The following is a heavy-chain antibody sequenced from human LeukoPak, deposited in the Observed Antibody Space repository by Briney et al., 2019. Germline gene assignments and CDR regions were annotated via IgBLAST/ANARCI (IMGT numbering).Heavy chain of an antibody. Sequence: SETLSLTCAVHGGSFSGYYWAWIRQPPGNGLDWIGEINPGGTTNYHPSLKRRVTISADTSKSQFSLELRSVTAADTAVFYCARAKSTVSTYFDSWGQGSLVTVSS. V-gene: IGHV4-34*01. D-gene: IGHD4-17*01. CDR2: INPGGTT. J-gene: IGHJ4*02. CDR3: ARAKSTVSTYFDS. CDR1: GGSFSGYY.